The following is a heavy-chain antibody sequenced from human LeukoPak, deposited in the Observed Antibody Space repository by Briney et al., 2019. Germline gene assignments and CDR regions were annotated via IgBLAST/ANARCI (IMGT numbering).Heavy chain of an antibody. CDR2: IYSGGTTYYCGST. Sequence: GGSLRLSCAASGFTVSSNYMSWVRQAPGKGLEWVSVIYSGGTTYYCGSTYYADSLRGRFTISRDNSKNTLYLQMNSLRAEDTAVYYYAGDYYYDSSGYWDYYFDYWGQGTLVSVSS. CDR3: AGDYYYDSSGYWDYYFDY. D-gene: IGHD3-22*01. V-gene: IGHV3-NL1*01. CDR1: GFTVSSNY. J-gene: IGHJ4*02.